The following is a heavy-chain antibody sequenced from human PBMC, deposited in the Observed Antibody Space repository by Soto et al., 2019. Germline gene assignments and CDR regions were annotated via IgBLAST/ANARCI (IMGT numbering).Heavy chain of an antibody. J-gene: IGHJ6*02. CDR1: GFTFSDYY. Sequence: GGSLRLSCAASGFTFSDYYMSWIRQAPGKGLEWVSYISSSGSTIYYADSVKGRLTISRDNAKNSLYLQMNSLRAEDTAVYYCARDRVVVVPAAMSRQQNYYYYGMDVWGQGTTVTVSS. D-gene: IGHD2-2*01. CDR2: ISSSGSTI. V-gene: IGHV3-11*01. CDR3: ARDRVVVVPAAMSRQQNYYYYGMDV.